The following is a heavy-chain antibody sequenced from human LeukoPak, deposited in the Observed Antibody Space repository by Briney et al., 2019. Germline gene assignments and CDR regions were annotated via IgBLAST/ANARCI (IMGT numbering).Heavy chain of an antibody. V-gene: IGHV3-23*01. CDR3: ARDYGSGSYFDY. D-gene: IGHD3-10*01. CDR2: ISGSGGST. Sequence: GGSLRLSCAASGFTFSSYAMSWVRQAPGKGLEWVSGISGSGGSTYHADSVKGRFTISRDNAKNSLYLQMNSLRAEDTALYYCARDYGSGSYFDYWGQGTLVTVSS. J-gene: IGHJ4*02. CDR1: GFTFSSYA.